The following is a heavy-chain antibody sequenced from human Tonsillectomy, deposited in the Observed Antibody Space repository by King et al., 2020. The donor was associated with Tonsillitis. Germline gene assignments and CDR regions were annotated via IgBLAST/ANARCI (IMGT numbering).Heavy chain of an antibody. D-gene: IGHD3-22*01. V-gene: IGHV3-23*04. Sequence: VQLVESGGGLVQPGGSLRLSCAASGFTFSSYAMSWVRQAPGKGLEWVSTISGSGGSTYYADSVKGRFTISSDNSKNTLSLHMSSLRAEDAAVYYFAKDGYSDSSGYDYPFDCWGQGTLVTGSA. CDR3: AKDGYSDSSGYDYPFDC. CDR2: ISGSGGST. J-gene: IGHJ4*02. CDR1: GFTFSSYA.